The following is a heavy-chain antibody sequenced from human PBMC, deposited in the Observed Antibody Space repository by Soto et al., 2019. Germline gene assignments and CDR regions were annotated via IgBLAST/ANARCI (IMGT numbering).Heavy chain of an antibody. J-gene: IGHJ4*02. CDR1: GFTFSSYD. V-gene: IGHV3-13*01. CDR3: ARARPGGYSYGHLDY. D-gene: IGHD5-18*01. CDR2: IGTAGDT. Sequence: GGSLRISCAASGFTFSSYDMHWVRQATGKGLEWVSAIGTAGDTYYPGSVKGRFTISRENAKNSLYLQMNSLRAEDTAVYYCARARPGGYSYGHLDYWGQGTLVTVSS.